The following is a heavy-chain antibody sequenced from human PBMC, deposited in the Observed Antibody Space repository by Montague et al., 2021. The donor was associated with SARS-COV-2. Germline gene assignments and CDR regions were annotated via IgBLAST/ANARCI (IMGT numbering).Heavy chain of an antibody. CDR3: ARDLFWGTDSGTQQRRDY. J-gene: IGHJ4*02. D-gene: IGHD3-16*01. CDR1: GFTFSSYG. CDR2: IWYDGSNK. Sequence: SLRLSCAASGFTFSSYGMHWVRQAPGKGLEWVAVIWYDGSNKYYADSVKGRFTISGDNSKNTLYLQMNSLRAEDTAVYYCARDLFWGTDSGTQQRRDYWGQGTLVTVSS. V-gene: IGHV3-33*01.